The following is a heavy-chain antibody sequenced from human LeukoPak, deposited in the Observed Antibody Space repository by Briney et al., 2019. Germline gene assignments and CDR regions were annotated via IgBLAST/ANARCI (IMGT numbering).Heavy chain of an antibody. CDR3: AREVGIAVAGTIYFDY. CDR1: GYTSTGYY. J-gene: IGHJ4*02. Sequence: GASVKVSCKASGYTSTGYYMHWVRQAPGQGLEWMGWINPNSGGTNYAQKFQGRVTMTRDTSISTAYMELSRLRSDDAAVYYCAREVGIAVAGTIYFDYWGQGTLVTVSS. D-gene: IGHD6-19*01. V-gene: IGHV1-2*02. CDR2: INPNSGGT.